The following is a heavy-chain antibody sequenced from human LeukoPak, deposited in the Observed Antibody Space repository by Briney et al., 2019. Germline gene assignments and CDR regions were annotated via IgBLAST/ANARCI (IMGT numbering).Heavy chain of an antibody. CDR1: EFTFSSYA. V-gene: IGHV3-30*02. J-gene: IGHJ4*02. CDR3: ARGLGSVGAY. Sequence: GGSLRLSCAASEFTFSSYAMHWVRQAPDKGLEWVAFIRYDGSNTYYADSVKGRFTISRDNSKNTLYLQMNRLRAEDTAVYYCARGLGSVGAYWGQGTLVTVSS. CDR2: IRYDGSNT. D-gene: IGHD3-10*01.